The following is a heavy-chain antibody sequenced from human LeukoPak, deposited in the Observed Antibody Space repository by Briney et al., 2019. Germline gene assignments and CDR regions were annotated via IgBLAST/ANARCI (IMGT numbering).Heavy chain of an antibody. CDR3: ARGPNSNWSGLDF. D-gene: IGHD6-6*01. V-gene: IGHV3-74*01. CDR1: GFSFSGHW. Sequence: GGSLRLSCTASGFSFSGHWMHWARQLPGKGLVWVSRISPTGSTTSYADSVKGRFTVSRDNAKNTLYLQVNNLRTEDTAVYYCARGPNSNWSGLDFWGRGTLLTVSS. J-gene: IGHJ4*02. CDR2: ISPTGSTT.